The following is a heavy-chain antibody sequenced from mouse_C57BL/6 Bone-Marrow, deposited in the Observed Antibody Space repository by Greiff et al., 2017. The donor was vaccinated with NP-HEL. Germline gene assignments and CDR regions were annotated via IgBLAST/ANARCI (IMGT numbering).Heavy chain of an antibody. Sequence: QVQLQQPGAELVKPGASVKLSCKASGYTFTSYWMQWVKQRPGQGLEWIGEIDPSDSYTNYNQKFKGKATLTVDKSSSTAYMQLSSLTSEDSAVYYCAREGGLAWFAYWGQGTLVTVSA. J-gene: IGHJ3*01. CDR2: IDPSDSYT. V-gene: IGHV1-50*01. CDR1: GYTFTSYW. CDR3: AREGGLAWFAY.